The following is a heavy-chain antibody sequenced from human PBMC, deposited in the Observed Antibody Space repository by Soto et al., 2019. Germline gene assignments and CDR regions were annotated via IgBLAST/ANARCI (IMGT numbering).Heavy chain of an antibody. D-gene: IGHD3-16*01. CDR3: VRNVLGSTIRPDYWYFDL. Sequence: EVQLLESGGGLVQPGGSLRLSCVGSGFTFINYAMNWVRQAPGKGLEWVSGIRGGGDRTFDADSVKGRFTISRDNSKNTVNLQMNSLRADDTAVYYCVRNVLGSTIRPDYWYFDLWGRGTLVTVSS. CDR2: IRGGGDRT. J-gene: IGHJ2*01. CDR1: GFTFINYA. V-gene: IGHV3-23*01.